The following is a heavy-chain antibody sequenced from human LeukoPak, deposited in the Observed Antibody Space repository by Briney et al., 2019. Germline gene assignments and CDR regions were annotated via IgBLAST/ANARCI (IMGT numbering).Heavy chain of an antibody. CDR3: TREAIPALRPLDS. J-gene: IGHJ5*01. V-gene: IGHV3-15*01. CDR2: IKSKTDGGTT. CDR1: GFTFSNAW. Sequence: GGSLRLSCAASGFTFSNAWMSWVRQAPGKGLQWVGRIKSKTDGGTTHYAAPVKGRFTISRDDSKNTLYLQMNSLKTEDTGVYFCTREAIPALRPLDSWGQGTLVTVSS. D-gene: IGHD2-2*01.